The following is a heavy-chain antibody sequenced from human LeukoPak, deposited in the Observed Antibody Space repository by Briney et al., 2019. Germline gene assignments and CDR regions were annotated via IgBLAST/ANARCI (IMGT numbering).Heavy chain of an antibody. Sequence: PSETLSLTCTVSGGSISSYYWSWIRQPAGKGLEWIGRIYTSGSTNYNPSLKGRVTMSVDTSKNQFSLKLSSVTAADTAVYYCARYYYDSSGYFYPDYWGQGTLVTVSS. CDR2: IYTSGST. CDR1: GGSISSYY. V-gene: IGHV4-4*07. J-gene: IGHJ4*02. D-gene: IGHD3-22*01. CDR3: ARYYYDSSGYFYPDY.